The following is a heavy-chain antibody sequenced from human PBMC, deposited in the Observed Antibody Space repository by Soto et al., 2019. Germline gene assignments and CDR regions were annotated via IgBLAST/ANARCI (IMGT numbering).Heavy chain of an antibody. CDR2: VSVSSDNT. Sequence: EVQLLESGGGLAQPGRSLRLSCEVSGFTLNNFAMSWVRQAPGKGLEWVSGVSVSSDNTYYADSVNGRFTIARDNSKNTLYLQMNSLRVGDTAVYFCAKEKRAVAGTSQSDHWGQGTLVTVSS. CDR3: AKEKRAVAGTSQSDH. CDR1: GFTLNNFA. D-gene: IGHD6-19*01. J-gene: IGHJ4*02. V-gene: IGHV3-23*01.